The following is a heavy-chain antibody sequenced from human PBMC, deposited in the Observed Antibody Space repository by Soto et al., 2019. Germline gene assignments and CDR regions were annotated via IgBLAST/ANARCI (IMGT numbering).Heavy chain of an antibody. V-gene: IGHV3-15*07. D-gene: IGHD3-16*02. CDR1: GFTFSNAW. CDR3: TTYYDYVWGSYRYAGEDY. Sequence: EVQLVESGGGLVKPGGSLRLSCAASGFTFSNAWMNWVRQAPGKGLEWVGRIKSKTDGGTTDYAAPVKGRFTISRDDSKTTLYLSMNSLQTEDTAVYYCTTYYDYVWGSYRYAGEDYWGQGTLVTVSS. CDR2: IKSKTDGGTT. J-gene: IGHJ4*02.